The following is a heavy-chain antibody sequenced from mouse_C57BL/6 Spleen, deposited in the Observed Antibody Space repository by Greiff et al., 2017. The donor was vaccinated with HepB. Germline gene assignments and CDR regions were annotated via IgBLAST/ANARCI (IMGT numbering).Heavy chain of an antibody. CDR2: IDPSDSYT. CDR3: ARATTVVASGYFDV. Sequence: QVQLQQPGAELVMPGASVKLSCKASGYTFTSYWMHWVKQRPGQGLEWIGEIDPSDSYTNYNQKFKGKSTLTVDKSSSTAYMQLSSLTSEDSAVNYCARATTVVASGYFDVWGTGTTVTVSS. CDR1: GYTFTSYW. D-gene: IGHD1-1*01. V-gene: IGHV1-69*01. J-gene: IGHJ1*03.